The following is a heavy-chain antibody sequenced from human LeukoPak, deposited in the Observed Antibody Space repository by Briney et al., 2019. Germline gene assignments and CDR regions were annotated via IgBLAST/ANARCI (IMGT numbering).Heavy chain of an antibody. Sequence: GGSLRLSCAASGFTFSSYSMNWVRQAPRKGLEWVSRINPDGSTTTYADSVKGRFTISRDNAKNTVYLQMNSLRAEDTAVYYCARVLSGSWDWFDPWGQGTLVTVSS. J-gene: IGHJ5*02. CDR1: GFTFSSYS. V-gene: IGHV3-74*01. CDR3: ARVLSGSWDWFDP. CDR2: INPDGSTT. D-gene: IGHD3-22*01.